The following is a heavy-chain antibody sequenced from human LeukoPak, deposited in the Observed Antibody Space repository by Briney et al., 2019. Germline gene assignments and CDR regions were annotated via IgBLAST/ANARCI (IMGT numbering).Heavy chain of an antibody. J-gene: IGHJ4*02. D-gene: IGHD3-10*01. Sequence: GGSLRLSCAASGFTFSSYEMNWVRQASGKGLEWVSYISSSGSTIYYADSVKGRFTISRDNAKNSLYLQMNSLRAEDTAVYYCARNPPGFGDLHDYWGQGTLVTVSS. V-gene: IGHV3-48*03. CDR2: ISSSGSTI. CDR1: GFTFSSYE. CDR3: ARNPPGFGDLHDY.